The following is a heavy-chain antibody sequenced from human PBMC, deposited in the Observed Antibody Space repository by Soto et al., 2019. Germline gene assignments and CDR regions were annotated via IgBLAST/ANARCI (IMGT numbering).Heavy chain of an antibody. Sequence: SLRLSCAASGFTFSSYGMHWVRQAPGKGLEWVAVIWYDGSNKYYADSVKGRVTVSRDNSKNRLYLQMNSLRAEDTAVYYCARDQESDTPMPGYWGQGTLVTVS. CDR2: IWYDGSNK. V-gene: IGHV3-33*01. D-gene: IGHD5-18*01. CDR1: GFTFSSYG. J-gene: IGHJ4*02. CDR3: ARDQESDTPMPGY.